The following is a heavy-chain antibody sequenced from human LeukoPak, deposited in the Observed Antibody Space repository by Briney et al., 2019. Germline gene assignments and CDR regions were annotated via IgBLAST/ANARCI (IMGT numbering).Heavy chain of an antibody. V-gene: IGHV1-3*01. J-gene: IGHJ5*02. CDR3: ARVGDYVWGSYHSYNWFDP. Sequence: ASVKVSCKASGYTFTSYAMHWVRQAPGQRLEWMGWINAGNGNTKYSQKFQGRVTITRDTSASTAYMELSSLRSEDTAVYYCARVGDYVWGSYHSYNWFDPWGQGTLVTGSS. CDR2: INAGNGNT. CDR1: GYTFTSYA. D-gene: IGHD3-16*02.